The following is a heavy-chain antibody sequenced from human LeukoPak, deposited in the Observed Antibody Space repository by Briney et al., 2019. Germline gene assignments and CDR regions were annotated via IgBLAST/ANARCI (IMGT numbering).Heavy chain of an antibody. CDR2: ISYDGSNK. V-gene: IGHV3-30*03. Sequence: PGGSLRLSCAASGFTFSKHVMHRVRDAPRKGLERVAVISYDGSNKYYADSVKGRFTISRDNSKNTLYMQMNSLRAEDTAVYYCARDRPGISVAGALDYWGQGTLVTVSS. CDR1: GFTFSKHV. D-gene: IGHD6-19*01. CDR3: ARDRPGISVAGALDY. J-gene: IGHJ4*02.